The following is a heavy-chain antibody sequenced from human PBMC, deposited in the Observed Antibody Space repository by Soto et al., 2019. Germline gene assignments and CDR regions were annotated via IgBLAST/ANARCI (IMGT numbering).Heavy chain of an antibody. D-gene: IGHD3-22*01. CDR3: ARKDKSGYFNWFDP. J-gene: IGHJ5*02. V-gene: IGHV5-51*01. CDR2: IFPSDSDT. Sequence: XESLKLSCRTSGYKFTSSWIALVRQKPGKGLEWMGIIFPSDSDTRYSPSFQGQVTISADRSTSTVFLQWASLKASDTAVYFCARKDKSGYFNWFDPWGQGTLVTVSS. CDR1: GYKFTSSW.